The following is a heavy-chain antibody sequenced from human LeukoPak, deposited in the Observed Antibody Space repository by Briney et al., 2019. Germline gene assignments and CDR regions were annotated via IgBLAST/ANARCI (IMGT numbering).Heavy chain of an antibody. Sequence: GGSLRLSCAASGFTFSSYTMSWVRQAPGKGLEWVSVAGDSAATTHYADSVKGRFFISRDNSKNTVHLQMNNLRAEDTAVYYCAKDSFTVVRGVGSDDGFAVWGQGTMVIVSS. CDR2: AGDSAATT. V-gene: IGHV3-23*01. CDR3: AKDSFTVVRGVGSDDGFAV. CDR1: GFTFSSYT. J-gene: IGHJ3*01. D-gene: IGHD3-10*01.